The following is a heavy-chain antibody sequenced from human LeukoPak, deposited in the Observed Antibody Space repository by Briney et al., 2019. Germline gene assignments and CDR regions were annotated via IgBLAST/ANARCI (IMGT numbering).Heavy chain of an antibody. CDR3: ASPFTMTKEGWANDY. Sequence: PGGSLRLSCAASGFTFSDYYMSWIRQAPGKGLEWVSYISSSGSTIYYGDSVKGRFTISRDNAKNSLYLQMNSLRAEDTAVYYCASPFTMTKEGWANDYWGQGTLVTVSS. CDR1: GFTFSDYY. CDR2: ISSSGSTI. D-gene: IGHD3-22*01. J-gene: IGHJ4*02. V-gene: IGHV3-11*01.